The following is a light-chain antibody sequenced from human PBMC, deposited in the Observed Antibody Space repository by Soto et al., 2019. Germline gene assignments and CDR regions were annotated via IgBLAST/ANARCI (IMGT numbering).Light chain of an antibody. CDR1: ISNIGSNY. CDR3: AAWDDTVRNYV. V-gene: IGLV1-47*01. Sequence: QSVLTQPPSVSGTPGQRVTISCSGSISNIGSNYVSWFQQLPGTAPKVLSSRNNQRPSGVPDRFSGSKSGTSASLAISGLRSVDAAVDYCAAWDDTVRNYVFGTGTKLTVL. J-gene: IGLJ1*01. CDR2: RNN.